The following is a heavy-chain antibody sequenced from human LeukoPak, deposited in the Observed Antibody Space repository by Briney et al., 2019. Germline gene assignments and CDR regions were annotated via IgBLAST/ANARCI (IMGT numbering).Heavy chain of an antibody. CDR1: GYTFTAHY. D-gene: IGHD5-18*01. CDR2: INPNTGTT. CDR3: ARDDSFQFDS. V-gene: IGHV1-2*02. Sequence: ASVKVSCKASGYTFTAHYMHWVRQAPGQGLEWMGWINPNTGTTNYAQKFQGRVTMTRATSISTAYMELSRATSDDTAVYYCARDDSFQFDSWGQGTLVTVSS. J-gene: IGHJ4*02.